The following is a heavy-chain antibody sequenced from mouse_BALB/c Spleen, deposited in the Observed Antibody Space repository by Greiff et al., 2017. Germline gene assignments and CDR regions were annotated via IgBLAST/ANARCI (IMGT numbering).Heavy chain of an antibody. J-gene: IGHJ2*01. Sequence: EVQLVESGGGLVQPGGSLKLSCAASGFTFSSYGMSWVRQTPDKRLELVATINSNGGSTYYPDSVKGRFTISRDNAKNTLYLQMSSLKSEDTAMYYCAREGVPIYFDYWGQGTTLTVSS. V-gene: IGHV5-6-3*01. CDR1: GFTFSSYG. CDR3: AREGVPIYFDY. CDR2: INSNGGST. D-gene: IGHD6-1*01.